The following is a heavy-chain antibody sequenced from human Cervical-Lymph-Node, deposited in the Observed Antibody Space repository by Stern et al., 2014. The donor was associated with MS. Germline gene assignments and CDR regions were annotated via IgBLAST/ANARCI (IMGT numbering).Heavy chain of an antibody. CDR3: ATTRWDLFTWNWFDP. V-gene: IGHV4-61*02. CDR2: IHDSGST. J-gene: IGHJ5*02. Sequence: VQLEESGPGLVKPSQTLSLTCTVSGGSISSSGYYWSWIRQPADKGLEWIGRIHDSGSTYYNPSPKSPVTISMAPAQNQFSLKLPSVTAADTAVYYCATTRWDLFTWNWFDPWGQGTLVTVSS. CDR1: GGSISSSGYY. D-gene: IGHD1-26*01.